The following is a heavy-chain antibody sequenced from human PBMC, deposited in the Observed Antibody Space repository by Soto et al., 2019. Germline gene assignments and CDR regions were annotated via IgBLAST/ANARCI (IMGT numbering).Heavy chain of an antibody. CDR3: ARAPCIHLEWLFCRGFSGYYGMDV. J-gene: IGHJ6*02. CDR1: GYTFTSYY. Sequence: GASVKVSCKASGYTFTSYYMHWVRQAPGQGLEWMGIINPSGGSTSYAQKFQGRVTMTRDTSTGTVYMELSSLRSEDTAVYYCARAPCIHLEWLFCRGFSGYYGMDVWGQGTTVTVSS. CDR2: INPSGGST. V-gene: IGHV1-46*01. D-gene: IGHD3-3*01.